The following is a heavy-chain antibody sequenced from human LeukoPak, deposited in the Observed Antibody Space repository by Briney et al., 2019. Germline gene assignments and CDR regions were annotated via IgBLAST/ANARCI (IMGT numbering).Heavy chain of an antibody. Sequence: PGGSLRLSCAASGFTFSSYGMHWVRQAPGKGLEWVAVIWYDGSNKYYADSVKGRFTISRDNSKNTLYLQTNSLRAEDTAVYYCARDQDLHTVTSYYYGMDVWGQGTTVTVSS. D-gene: IGHD4-17*01. V-gene: IGHV3-33*08. CDR2: IWYDGSNK. CDR3: ARDQDLHTVTSYYYGMDV. CDR1: GFTFSSYG. J-gene: IGHJ6*02.